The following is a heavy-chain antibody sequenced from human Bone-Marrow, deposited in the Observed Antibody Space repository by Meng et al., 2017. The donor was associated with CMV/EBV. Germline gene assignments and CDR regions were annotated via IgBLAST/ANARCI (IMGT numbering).Heavy chain of an antibody. D-gene: IGHD5-12*01. CDR2: INWNGGST. J-gene: IGHJ4*02. Sequence: GEALKISCAASGITFDDYGMCWVRQAPGKGLEWVSGINWNGGSTGYADSVKGRITIPRDNAKNFLYLQMNCLRAEVSCLDHCARVIELIRCGGYEHYWGQGTLVTVSS. CDR3: ARVIELIRCGGYEHY. CDR1: GITFDDYG. V-gene: IGHV3-20*01.